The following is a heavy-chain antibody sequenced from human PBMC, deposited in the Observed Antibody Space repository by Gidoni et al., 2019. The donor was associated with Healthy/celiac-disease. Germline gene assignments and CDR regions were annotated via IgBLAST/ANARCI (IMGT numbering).Heavy chain of an antibody. CDR2: ISYDGSNK. V-gene: IGHV3-30*04. J-gene: IGHJ4*02. CDR3: ARGHNTVMGASPNFDY. Sequence: QVQLVESGGGVVQPGRSLRLSCAASGSPFSSYAMHWVRQAPGKGLEWVAVISYDGSNKYYADSVKGRFTISRDNSKNTLYLQMNSLRAEDTAVYYCARGHNTVMGASPNFDYWGQGTLVTVSS. D-gene: IGHD1-26*01. CDR1: GSPFSSYA.